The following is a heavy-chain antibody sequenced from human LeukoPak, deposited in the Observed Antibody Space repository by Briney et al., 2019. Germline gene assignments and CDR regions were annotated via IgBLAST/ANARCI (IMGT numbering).Heavy chain of an antibody. Sequence: GGSLRLSRAASGFTFSSYAMSWVRQAPGKGLEWVSAISGSGGSTYYADSVKGRFTISRDNSKNTLYLQMNSLRAEDTAVYYCAKDAGYYGSGSYYMGHGMPHRQGGFEYWGQGTLVTVSS. CDR2: ISGSGGST. D-gene: IGHD3-10*01. CDR3: AKDAGYYGSGSYYMGHGMPHRQGGFEY. CDR1: GFTFSSYA. J-gene: IGHJ4*02. V-gene: IGHV3-23*01.